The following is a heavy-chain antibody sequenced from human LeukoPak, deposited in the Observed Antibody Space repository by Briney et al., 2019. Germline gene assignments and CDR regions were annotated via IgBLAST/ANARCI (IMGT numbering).Heavy chain of an antibody. J-gene: IGHJ4*02. CDR3: ARGVGAAARTEFDY. V-gene: IGHV4-34*01. CDR1: GGSFNGYY. Sequence: SETLSLTCAVYGGSFNGYYWTWIRQPPGKGLEWIGEINHSGSTDYNPSLKSRVTISVDTSKNQFSLKLSSVTAADTAVYYCARGVGAAARTEFDYWGQGTLVTVSS. D-gene: IGHD6-13*01. CDR2: INHSGST.